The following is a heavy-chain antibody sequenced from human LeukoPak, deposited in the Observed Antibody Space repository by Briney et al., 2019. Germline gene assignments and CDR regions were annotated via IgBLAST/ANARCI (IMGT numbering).Heavy chain of an antibody. V-gene: IGHV3-7*01. Sequence: GGSLRLSCAASGFNFNHYWMTWVRQSPGKGLEWVANIKEDGTEKNYVDSVKGRFTISRDNAKNSLYLQMNSLRAEDTALYYCARGGPESDYWGQGTLVAVSS. CDR2: IKEDGTEK. CDR3: ARGGPESDY. CDR1: GFNFNHYW. J-gene: IGHJ4*02.